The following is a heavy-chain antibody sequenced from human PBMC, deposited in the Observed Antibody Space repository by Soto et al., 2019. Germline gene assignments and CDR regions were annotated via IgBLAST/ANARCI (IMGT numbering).Heavy chain of an antibody. J-gene: IGHJ4*02. CDR1: GFTFSTYG. D-gene: IGHD2-15*01. CDR3: ARGNDYDSATFDY. V-gene: IGHV3-30*03. Sequence: GGSLRLSXEASGFTFSTYGMHWVRQAPGKGLEWVAVISYDGRNENYVDSVKGRFTISRDNSKNTLYLQINSLRIDDTAVFYCARGNDYDSATFDYWGQGAQVTVSS. CDR2: ISYDGRNE.